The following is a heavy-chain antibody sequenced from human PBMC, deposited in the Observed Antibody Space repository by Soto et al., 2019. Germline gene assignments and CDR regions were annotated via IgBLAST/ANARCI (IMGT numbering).Heavy chain of an antibody. J-gene: IGHJ4*02. V-gene: IGHV3-13*05. CDR3: ARYNSGSYDY. Sequence: GESLKISCAASGFTFSSYDMHWVRQATGKGLEWVSAIGTAGDPYYPGSVKGRFTISRENAKNSLYLQMNSLRAGDTAVYYCARYNSGSYDYWGQGTLVTVSS. CDR2: IGTAGDP. CDR1: GFTFSSYD. D-gene: IGHD1-26*01.